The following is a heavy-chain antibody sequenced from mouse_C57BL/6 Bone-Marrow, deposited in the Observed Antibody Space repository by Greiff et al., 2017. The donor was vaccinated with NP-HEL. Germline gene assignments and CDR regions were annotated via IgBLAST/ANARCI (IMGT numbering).Heavy chain of an antibody. D-gene: IGHD2-4*01. CDR3: ARSIYYDYADDPFYGMDY. J-gene: IGHJ4*01. Sequence: EVKVVESGGGLVQPGGSLSLSCAASGFTFTDYYMSWVRQPPGKALEWVGFIRNKANSYTIEYSASVKGRFTISRDNSQSILYLQMNALRAEDSATYYCARSIYYDYADDPFYGMDYWGQGTSVTVSS. CDR2: IRNKANSYTI. V-gene: IGHV7-3*01. CDR1: GFTFTDYY.